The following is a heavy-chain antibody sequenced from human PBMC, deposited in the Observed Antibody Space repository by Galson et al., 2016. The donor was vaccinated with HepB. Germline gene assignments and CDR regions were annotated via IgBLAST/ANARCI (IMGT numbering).Heavy chain of an antibody. Sequence: SLRLSCAASGFTFSRYGMHWVRQAPGKGLEWVAVTSYDGGDKHYADSVKGRFTVSRDNSKNTLFLQMNSLRVEDTAVYYCAKLDCGRDCPGDDWGQGTQVTVS. J-gene: IGHJ4*02. CDR2: TSYDGGDK. CDR1: GFTFSRYG. V-gene: IGHV3-30*19. CDR3: AKLDCGRDCPGDD. D-gene: IGHD2-21*02.